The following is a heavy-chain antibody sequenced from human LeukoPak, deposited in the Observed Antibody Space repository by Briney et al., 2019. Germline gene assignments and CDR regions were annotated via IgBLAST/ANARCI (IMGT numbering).Heavy chain of an antibody. CDR1: GFTVSSNY. J-gene: IGHJ6*02. V-gene: IGHV3-66*01. Sequence: GGSLRLSCAASGFTVSSNYMSWVRQAPGKGLVWVSVIYSGGSTYYADSVKGRFTISRDNSKNTLYLQMSSLRAEDTAVYYCARDSYYGLYGMDVWGQGTTVTVSS. D-gene: IGHD3-10*01. CDR3: ARDSYYGLYGMDV. CDR2: IYSGGST.